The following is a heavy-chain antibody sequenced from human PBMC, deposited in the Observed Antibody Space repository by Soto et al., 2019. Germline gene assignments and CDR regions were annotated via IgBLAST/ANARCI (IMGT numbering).Heavy chain of an antibody. CDR3: AREILFRGATVYYYYGMDV. CDR2: INAGNGNT. Sequence: ASVKVSCKASGYAFTWFNIHWVRQAPGQRLEWMGWINAGNGNTKYAQKLQGRVTMTRDTSTSTAYMELRSLISDDTAVYYCAREILFRGATVYYYYGMDVWGQGTTVTGSS. CDR1: GYAFTWFN. V-gene: IGHV1-3*01. J-gene: IGHJ6*02. D-gene: IGHD3-16*02.